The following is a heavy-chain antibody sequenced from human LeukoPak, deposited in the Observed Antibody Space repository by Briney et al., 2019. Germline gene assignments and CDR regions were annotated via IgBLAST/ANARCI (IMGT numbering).Heavy chain of an antibody. D-gene: IGHD5-18*01. CDR1: GYTFTSYD. V-gene: IGHV1-8*01. CDR3: ARGSYGYLGFDY. CDR2: MNPNSGNT. Sequence: ASVKVSCKASGYTFTSYDINWVRQATGQGLEWMGWMNPNSGNTGYAQKFQGRVTMTRNTSISTAYMELSSLRSEDTAVHYCARGSYGYLGFDYWGQGTLVTVSS. J-gene: IGHJ4*02.